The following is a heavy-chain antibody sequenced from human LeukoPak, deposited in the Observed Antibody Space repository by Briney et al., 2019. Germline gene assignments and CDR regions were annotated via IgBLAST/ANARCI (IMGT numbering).Heavy chain of an antibody. CDR2: IRSKAYGGTT. CDR3: TRAPRGDAFDI. D-gene: IGHD3-10*01. CDR1: GFTFGDYA. V-gene: IGHV3-49*04. J-gene: IGHJ3*02. Sequence: TGRSLRLSCTASGFTFGDYAMSWVRQAPGKGLEWVGFIRSKAYGGTTEYAASVKGRFTISRDDSKSIAYLQMNSLKTEDTAVYYCTRAPRGDAFDIWGQGTVVTVSS.